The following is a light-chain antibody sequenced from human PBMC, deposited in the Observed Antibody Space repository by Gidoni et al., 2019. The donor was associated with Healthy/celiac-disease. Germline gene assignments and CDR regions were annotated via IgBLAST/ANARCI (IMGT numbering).Light chain of an antibody. CDR3: QQYDNLRVT. V-gene: IGKV1-33*01. Sequence: DIQMTQSPSSLSASVGDRVTITCQASQDISNYLNWYQQKPGKAPKLLIYDASNVETGVPSRFSGSGSGTDFTFTISSLQPEDIATYYCQQYDNLRVTFGPGTKVDIK. J-gene: IGKJ3*01. CDR1: QDISNY. CDR2: DAS.